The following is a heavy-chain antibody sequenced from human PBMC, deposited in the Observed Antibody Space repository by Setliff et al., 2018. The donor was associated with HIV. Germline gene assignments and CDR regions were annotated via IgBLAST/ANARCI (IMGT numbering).Heavy chain of an antibody. CDR1: GYSISTAYY. CDR2: VYHSGTT. CDR3: MRGRSITIFGVAYFDF. V-gene: IGHV4-38-2*01. Sequence: SETLSLTCAVSGYSISTAYYWGWIRRPPGKGLEWIGSVYHSGTTYYNPSLKSRVTISVDMSNNQFSLKVTSVTAADTAVYYCMRGRSITIFGVAYFDFWGQGTQVTVSS. D-gene: IGHD3-3*01. J-gene: IGHJ4*02.